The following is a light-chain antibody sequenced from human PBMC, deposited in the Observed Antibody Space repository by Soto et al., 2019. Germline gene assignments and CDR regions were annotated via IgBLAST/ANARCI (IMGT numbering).Light chain of an antibody. CDR1: QSISSW. CDR3: QQYNTYPET. CDR2: DAS. Sequence: DIQMTQSPSSLSASVGDRVTITCRASQSISSWLAWYQQKPGKAPKLLIYDASTLESGVPSRFSGSGSGTEITLTITSLQPDDFATYYCQQYNTYPETFGQGTKVDIK. V-gene: IGKV1-5*01. J-gene: IGKJ1*01.